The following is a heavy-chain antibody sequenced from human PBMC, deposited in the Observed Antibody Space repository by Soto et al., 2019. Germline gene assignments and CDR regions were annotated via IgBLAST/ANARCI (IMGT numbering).Heavy chain of an antibody. V-gene: IGHV1-69*08. CDR2: IIPTFGIA. CDR3: AREDRDRETGLVPAAIDGMDV. Sequence: QVQLVQSGAEVKKPGSSVKVSCKASGGTFSRYSITWVRQAPGHGLEWIGRIIPTFGIASYAQKFQGRVTLTADESTSTAYMELSSLRSDDTAVYYCAREDRDRETGLVPAAIDGMDVWGQGTTVTVSS. D-gene: IGHD2-2*01. J-gene: IGHJ6*02. CDR1: GGTFSRYS.